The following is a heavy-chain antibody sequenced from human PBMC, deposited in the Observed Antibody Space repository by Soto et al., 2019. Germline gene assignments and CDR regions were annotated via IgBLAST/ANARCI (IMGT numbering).Heavy chain of an antibody. V-gene: IGHV1-58*02. CDR3: AADRGGGVVVPAAMGPGGYYYYMDV. J-gene: IGHJ6*03. Sequence: SVKVSCKASGGTFSSYAISWVRQAPGQRLEWIGWIVVGSGNTNYAQKFQERVTITRDMSTSTAYMELSSLRSEDTAVYYCAADRGGGVVVPAAMGPGGYYYYMDVWGKGTTVTVSS. CDR1: GGTFSSYA. CDR2: IVVGSGNT. D-gene: IGHD2-2*01.